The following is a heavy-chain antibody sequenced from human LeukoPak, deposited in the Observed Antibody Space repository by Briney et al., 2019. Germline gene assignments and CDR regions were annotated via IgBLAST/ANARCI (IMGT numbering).Heavy chain of an antibody. CDR2: IHAGRGDT. CDR3: ARDENWGPDY. D-gene: IGHD7-27*01. CDR1: GLTFTLHY. J-gene: IGHJ4*02. V-gene: IGHV1-2*02. Sequence: ASVMVSSKASGLTFTLHYMHWVRQAPGQGLEWMGWIHAGRGDTNYAQKFQGRFTMTRHTSINTLFMELSSLRSDDTAVYYCARDENWGPDYWGQGTLVTVSS.